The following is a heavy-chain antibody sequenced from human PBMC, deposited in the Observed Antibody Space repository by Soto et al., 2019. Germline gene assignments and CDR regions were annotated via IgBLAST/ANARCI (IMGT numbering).Heavy chain of an antibody. Sequence: ASVKVSCKASGYTFTSYGISWVRQAPGQGLEWMGWISAYNGNTNYAQKLQGRVTMTTDTSTSTAYMELRSLRSDDTAVYYCARDHNYDFWSGYSTGYYYGMDVWSQGTTVTV. J-gene: IGHJ6*02. CDR2: ISAYNGNT. CDR1: GYTFTSYG. V-gene: IGHV1-18*01. CDR3: ARDHNYDFWSGYSTGYYYGMDV. D-gene: IGHD3-3*01.